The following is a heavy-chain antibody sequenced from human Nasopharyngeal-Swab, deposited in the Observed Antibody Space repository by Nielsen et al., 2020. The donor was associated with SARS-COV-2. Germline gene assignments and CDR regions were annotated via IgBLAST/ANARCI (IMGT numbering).Heavy chain of an antibody. CDR1: GYTLPEVS. D-gene: IGHD3-10*01. CDR3: AAQLWSFWFDY. V-gene: IGHV1-24*01. Sequence: ASVQVSCKVSGYTLPEVSIHWVRQAPGKGPEWMGGFDPEDGEKIYAQKFQGRVTITVHSSTDTAYMELRSLRYEDTATYYCAAQLWSFWFDYWGQGTLVTVSS. CDR2: FDPEDGEK. J-gene: IGHJ4*02.